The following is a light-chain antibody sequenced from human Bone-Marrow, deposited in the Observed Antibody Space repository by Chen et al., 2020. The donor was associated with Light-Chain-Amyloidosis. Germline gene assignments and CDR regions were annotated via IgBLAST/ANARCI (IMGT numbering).Light chain of an antibody. CDR3: QSADSSGTYEVI. J-gene: IGLJ2*01. V-gene: IGLV3-25*03. CDR1: DLPTKY. Sequence: SYERTQPPSVSVSPGQTARINCAGDDLPTKYAYWYQQKPGQAPVLVIHRDTERPSGISERFSGSSSWTTATLTISGVQAEDEADYHCQSADSSGTYEVIFGGGTKLTVL. CDR2: RDT.